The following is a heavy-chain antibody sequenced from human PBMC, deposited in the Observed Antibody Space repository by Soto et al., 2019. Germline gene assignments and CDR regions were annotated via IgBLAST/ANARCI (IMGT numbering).Heavy chain of an antibody. J-gene: IGHJ4*02. CDR1: GGTFSNDI. D-gene: IGHD3-22*01. CDR2: ISAYNGNT. Sequence: GASVKVSCKTSGGTFSNDIITWVRQAPGQGLEWMGWISAYNGNTNYAQKLQGRVTMTTDTSTSTAYMELRSLRSDDTAVYYCAREVDDSSGYYYGVYFDYWGQGTLVTVSS. V-gene: IGHV1-18*01. CDR3: AREVDDSSGYYYGVYFDY.